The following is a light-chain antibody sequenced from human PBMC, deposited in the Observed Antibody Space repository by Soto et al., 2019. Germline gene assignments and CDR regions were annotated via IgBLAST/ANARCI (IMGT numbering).Light chain of an antibody. V-gene: IGLV2-14*02. J-gene: IGLJ2*01. CDR1: SSDVGSYNL. Sequence: QSALTQPASVSGSPGQSITISCTGTSSDVGSYNLVSWYQQHPGKAPKFMIYDDSKRPSGISNRFSGSKSGNTASLTISGLQAEDEADYYCHSYTTSTTRVFGGGTKVTVL. CDR2: DDS. CDR3: HSYTTSTTRV.